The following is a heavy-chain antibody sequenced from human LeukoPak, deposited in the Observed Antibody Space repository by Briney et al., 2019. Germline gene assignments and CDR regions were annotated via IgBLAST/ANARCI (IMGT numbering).Heavy chain of an antibody. Sequence: GGSLRLSCAASGFTFSDYYMSWIRQAPRKGLEWVSYISSSGSTIYYADSVKGRFTISRDNANNSLYLQMNSLRAEGTAVYYCARGINYYGSGSPSNYFDYWGQGTLVTVSS. CDR3: ARGINYYGSGSPSNYFDY. CDR1: GFTFSDYY. J-gene: IGHJ4*02. V-gene: IGHV3-11*04. D-gene: IGHD3-10*01. CDR2: ISSSGSTI.